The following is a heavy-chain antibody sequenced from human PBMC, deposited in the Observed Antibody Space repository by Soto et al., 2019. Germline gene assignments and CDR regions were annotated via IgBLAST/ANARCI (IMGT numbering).Heavy chain of an antibody. CDR2: ISAYNGNT. Sequence: ASVKVSCKASGYTFSSDHISWVRQAPGQGLEWMGWISAYNGNTNYAQKLQGRVTMTTDTSTSTAYMELSSLRSEDTAVYYCARWAAGFDPWGQGTLVTVSS. D-gene: IGHD6-13*01. CDR1: GYTFSSDH. CDR3: ARWAAGFDP. V-gene: IGHV1-18*01. J-gene: IGHJ5*02.